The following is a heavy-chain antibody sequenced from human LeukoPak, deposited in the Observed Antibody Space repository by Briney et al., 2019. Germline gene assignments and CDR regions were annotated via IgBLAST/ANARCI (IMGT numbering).Heavy chain of an antibody. V-gene: IGHV4-34*01. CDR1: GGSFSGYY. CDR2: INHSGST. Sequence: SETLSLTCAVYGGSFSGYYWSWIRQPPGKGLEWIGEINHSGSTNYNPSLKSRVTISMDKSKNQFSLNLKSVTAADTAIYYCARDFYGDDGHHPFDYWGQGVLVTVSS. CDR3: ARDFYGDDGHHPFDY. J-gene: IGHJ4*02. D-gene: IGHD2/OR15-2a*01.